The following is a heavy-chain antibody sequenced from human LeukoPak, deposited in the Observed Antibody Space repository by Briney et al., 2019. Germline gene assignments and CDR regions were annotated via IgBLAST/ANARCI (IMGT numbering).Heavy chain of an antibody. CDR1: GFTFSSYG. Sequence: GRSLRLSCAASGFTFSSYGMHWVRQAPGKGLEWVAVISYDGSNKYYADSVKGRFTISRDNSKNTLYLQMNSLRAEDTAVYYCAKALAVAGTSYYYYGMDVWGKGTTVTVSS. CDR3: AKALAVAGTSYYYYGMDV. CDR2: ISYDGSNK. J-gene: IGHJ6*04. V-gene: IGHV3-30*18. D-gene: IGHD6-19*01.